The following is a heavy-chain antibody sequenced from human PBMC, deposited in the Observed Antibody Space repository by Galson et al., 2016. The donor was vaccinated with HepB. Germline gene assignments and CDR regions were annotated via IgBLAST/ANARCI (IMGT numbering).Heavy chain of an antibody. D-gene: IGHD6-19*01. CDR3: ARENKAVADY. CDR1: GFTFSDYY. Sequence: SLRLSCAASGFTFSDYYMSWIRQAPGKGLEWVSYISSSGSTIYYADSVEGRFSVSRDNAKYSLYLQMNSLRAEDTAVYYCARENKAVADYWGPGTLVTVSS. CDR2: ISSSGSTI. J-gene: IGHJ4*02. V-gene: IGHV3-11*01.